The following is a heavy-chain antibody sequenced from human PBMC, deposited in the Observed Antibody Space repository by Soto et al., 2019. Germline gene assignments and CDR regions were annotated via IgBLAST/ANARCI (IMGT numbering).Heavy chain of an antibody. V-gene: IGHV3-74*01. D-gene: IGHD3-10*01. CDR2: INSDESST. Sequence: VQLVESGGGLVQPGGSLRLSCAASGFTFSSYWMHWVRQAPGKGLAWVSRINSDESSTSYADSVKGRFIISRDNAKNTLYLQMNLLRAEDTAVYYCARTSWFGGFDYWGQGTLVTVSS. CDR3: ARTSWFGGFDY. J-gene: IGHJ4*02. CDR1: GFTFSSYW.